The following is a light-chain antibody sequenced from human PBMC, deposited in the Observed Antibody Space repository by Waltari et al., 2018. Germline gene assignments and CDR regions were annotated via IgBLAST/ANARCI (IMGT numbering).Light chain of an antibody. Sequence: SYVLTQPPSVPVAPGKTARITCAGTNIGSKSVHWYQQKPGQAPVVVIFGDSDRPSGIPRRFSGSSSVNTASLTISRVEAADEADYYCQVWDGSTDHVVFGGGTKLTVL. J-gene: IGLJ3*02. CDR2: GDS. CDR1: NIGSKS. V-gene: IGLV3-21*04. CDR3: QVWDGSTDHVV.